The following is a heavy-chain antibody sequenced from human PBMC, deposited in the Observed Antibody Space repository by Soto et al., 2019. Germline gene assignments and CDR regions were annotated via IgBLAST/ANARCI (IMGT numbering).Heavy chain of an antibody. CDR2: IYYSGST. J-gene: IGHJ4*02. Sequence: SETLSLTCTVSDDSISSGDYYCNWIRQAPGKGLQWIGNIYYSGSTDYSPSLRSRVFISMDTSKNQFSLRLSSVTAADTAVYYCARDGFFGRSGYFDYWGKGILVT. V-gene: IGHV4-30-4*01. CDR3: ARDGFFGRSGYFDY. D-gene: IGHD3-3*01. CDR1: DDSISSGDYY.